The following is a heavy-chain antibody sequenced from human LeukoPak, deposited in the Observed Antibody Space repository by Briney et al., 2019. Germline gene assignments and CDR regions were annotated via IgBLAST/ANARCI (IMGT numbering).Heavy chain of an antibody. V-gene: IGHV3-49*04. D-gene: IGHD2-15*01. Sequence: PGGSLRLSCTASGFTCGDYAMSWVRQAPGKGLEWVGFIRSKAYGGTTEYAASVKGRFTISRDDSKSIAYVQMNSLKTEDTAVYYCTRDWAEGSDYFDYWGQGTLVTVSS. CDR2: IRSKAYGGTT. CDR1: GFTCGDYA. CDR3: TRDWAEGSDYFDY. J-gene: IGHJ4*02.